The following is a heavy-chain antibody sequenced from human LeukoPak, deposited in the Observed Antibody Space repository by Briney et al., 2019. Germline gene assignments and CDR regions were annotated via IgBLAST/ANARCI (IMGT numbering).Heavy chain of an antibody. CDR2: IKQEGSDK. J-gene: IGHJ4*02. CDR1: GFTCSSYW. D-gene: IGHD3-22*01. Sequence: GGSLILSGAASGFTCSSYWMSGVRPAPGKGLEWVAKIKQEGSDKYYVDSLKGRFTISSDNAKNSLYLQMNSLRAEDTAVYYCARDPYDSSWGLCYFDYWGQGNLVTVSS. CDR3: ARDPYDSSWGLCYFDY. V-gene: IGHV3-7*04.